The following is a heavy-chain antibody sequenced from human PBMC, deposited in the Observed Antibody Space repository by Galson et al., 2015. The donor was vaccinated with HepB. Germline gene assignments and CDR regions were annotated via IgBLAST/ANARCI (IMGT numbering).Heavy chain of an antibody. Sequence: APGKGLEWVSVIYSGGSTYYADSVKGRFTISRDISKNTLYLQMNSLRVEDTAVYYCARDAYSSGWNGGVDHWGQGTLVTVSA. CDR2: IYSGGST. J-gene: IGHJ4*02. D-gene: IGHD6-19*01. CDR3: ARDAYSSGWNGGVDH. V-gene: IGHV3-53*01.